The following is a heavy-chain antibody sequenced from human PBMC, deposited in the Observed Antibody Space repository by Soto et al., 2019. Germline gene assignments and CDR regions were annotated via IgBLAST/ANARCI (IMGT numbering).Heavy chain of an antibody. CDR2: IYHSGSI. V-gene: IGHV4-30-2*01. J-gene: IGHJ3*02. CDR1: GGSISSGGYS. D-gene: IGHD4-17*01. Sequence: QLQLQESGSGLVTPSQTLSLTCAVSGGSISSGGYSWNWIRQPPGKGLEWIGNIYHSGSIYYNASLNXRXTXSXXRSKTQCSLKLSSVTAADTAVYYCGRGDYANAFDIWGQGTMVTVSS. CDR3: GRGDYANAFDI.